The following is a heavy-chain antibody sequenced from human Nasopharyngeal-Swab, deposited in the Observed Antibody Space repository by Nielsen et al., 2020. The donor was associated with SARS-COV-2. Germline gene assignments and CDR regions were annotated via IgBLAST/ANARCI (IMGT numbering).Heavy chain of an antibody. D-gene: IGHD6-6*01. CDR1: GFTFRRYW. CDR2: IKQDGSEK. Sequence: GESLKISCAASGFTFRRYWMRWVRQAPGKGLEWVANIKQDGSEKYYVDSVKGRFTISRDNAKNSLYLQMNSLSAEDTAVYYCARELSGGSSSPYVDYWGQGTLVTVSS. CDR3: ARELSGGSSSPYVDY. J-gene: IGHJ4*02. V-gene: IGHV3-7*03.